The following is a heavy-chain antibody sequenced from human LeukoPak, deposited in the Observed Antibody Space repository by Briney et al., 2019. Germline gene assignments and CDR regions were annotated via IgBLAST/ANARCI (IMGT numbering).Heavy chain of an antibody. Sequence: GASVKVSCKVSGYTLTEVSMHWVGQAPGKGLEWMGGFDPEDGETIYAQKFQGRVTMTEDTSTDTAYMELSSLRSEGTAVYYCATVSAMGLLATVGWSVPWGQGNLVTVSS. V-gene: IGHV1-24*01. CDR3: ATVSAMGLLATVGWSVP. CDR2: FDPEDGET. D-gene: IGHD2-15*01. CDR1: GYTLTEVS. J-gene: IGHJ5*02.